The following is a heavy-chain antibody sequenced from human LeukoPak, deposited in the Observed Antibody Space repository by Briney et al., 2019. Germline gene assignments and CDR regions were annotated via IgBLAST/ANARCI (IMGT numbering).Heavy chain of an antibody. Sequence: GGSLRLSCAASGFSVSSIYMSWVRQAPGKGLEWVAVIYSGGTTYYADSVRGRLTISRDNSRNTLYLQMNSLRVEDTALYYCARDMGFGDLMGYWGQGTLVTVSS. D-gene: IGHD3-10*01. J-gene: IGHJ4*02. CDR2: IYSGGTT. CDR3: ARDMGFGDLMGY. CDR1: GFSVSSIY. V-gene: IGHV3-53*01.